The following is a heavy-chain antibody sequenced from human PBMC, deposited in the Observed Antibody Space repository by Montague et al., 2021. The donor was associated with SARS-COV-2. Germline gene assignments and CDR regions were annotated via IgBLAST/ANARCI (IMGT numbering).Heavy chain of an antibody. CDR3: ARSQLYYDLLTGFSESYYFDY. J-gene: IGHJ4*02. CDR1: GGSISSSSYY. D-gene: IGHD3-9*01. Sequence: SETLSLTCTVSGGSISSSSYYWGWIRQPPGKGLEWIGSIYYSGSTYYXPSLKSRVTISVDTSKNQFSLKLNSVTAADTAVYYCARSQLYYDLLTGFSESYYFDYWGQGTLATVSS. V-gene: IGHV4-39*01. CDR2: IYYSGST.